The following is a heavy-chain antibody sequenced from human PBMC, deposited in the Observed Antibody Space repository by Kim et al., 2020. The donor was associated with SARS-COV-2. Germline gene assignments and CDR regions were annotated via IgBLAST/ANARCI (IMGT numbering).Heavy chain of an antibody. CDR2: IKSKTDGGTT. Sequence: GGSLRLSCAASGFTFSNAWMNWVRQAPGKGLEWVGRIKSKTDGGTTDYAAPVKGRFTISRDDSENTLFLQVNSLKTEDTAVYYCTTDSHPTPKTTIATGQFDHWGRGALVTVSS. CDR3: TTDSHPTPKTTIATGQFDH. CDR1: GFTFSNAW. J-gene: IGHJ4*02. V-gene: IGHV3-15*01. D-gene: IGHD6-13*01.